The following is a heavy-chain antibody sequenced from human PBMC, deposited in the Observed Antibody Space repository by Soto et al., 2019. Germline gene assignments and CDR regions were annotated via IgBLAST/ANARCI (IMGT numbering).Heavy chain of an antibody. CDR2: IYPGDSDT. J-gene: IGHJ6*01. V-gene: IGHV5-51*01. Sequence: LGPSLKISCKGSGYSFTSYWIGRVRQMPGKGLEWMGIIYPGDSDTRYSPSFQGQVTISADKSIITALLQWSRLKASDTAMYYCGRRGWRRGDGMDVWGQGTTETVSS. CDR3: GRRGWRRGDGMDV. D-gene: IGHD3-16*01. CDR1: GYSFTSYW.